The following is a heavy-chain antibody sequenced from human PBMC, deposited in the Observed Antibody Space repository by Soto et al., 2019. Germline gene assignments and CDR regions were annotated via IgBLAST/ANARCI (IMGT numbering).Heavy chain of an antibody. CDR3: AKDLGDNWGFYDYGMDV. V-gene: IGHV3-23*01. Sequence: EVQLLESGGGLVQPGGSLRLSCAASGFTFSSYAMSWVRQAPGKGLEWVSAISGSGGSTYYADSVKGRFTISRDNSKNTLYLQINRLRAEDTAVYYCAKDLGDNWGFYDYGMDVWCQGTTVTVSS. CDR2: ISGSGGST. D-gene: IGHD7-27*01. J-gene: IGHJ6*02. CDR1: GFTFSSYA.